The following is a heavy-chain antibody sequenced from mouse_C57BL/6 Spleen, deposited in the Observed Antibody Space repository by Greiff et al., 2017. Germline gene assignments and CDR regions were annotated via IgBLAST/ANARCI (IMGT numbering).Heavy chain of an antibody. D-gene: IGHD1-1*01. CDR3: ARLGFTTGVDY. J-gene: IGHJ2*01. V-gene: IGHV1-52*01. CDR1: GYTFTSYW. Sequence: QVQLKQPGAELVRPGSSVKLSCKASGYTFTSYWMHWVKQRPIQGLEWIGNIDPSDSETHYNQKFKDKATLTVDKSSSTAYMQLSSLTSEDASVYVCARLGFTTGVDYWGQGTTLTVSS. CDR2: IDPSDSET.